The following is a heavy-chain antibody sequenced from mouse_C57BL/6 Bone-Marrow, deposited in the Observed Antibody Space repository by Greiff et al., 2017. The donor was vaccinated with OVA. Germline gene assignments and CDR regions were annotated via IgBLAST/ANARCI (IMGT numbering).Heavy chain of an antibody. CDR3: ARQTTMVTHFDY. CDR2: ISSGGSYT. J-gene: IGHJ2*01. Sequence: EVQLVESGGDLVKPGGSLKLSCAASGFTFSSYGMSWVRQTPDKRLEWVATISSGGSYTYYPDSVKGRFTISRDNAKNTLYLQMSSLKSEDTAMYYCARQTTMVTHFDYWGQGTTLTVSS. CDR1: GFTFSSYG. V-gene: IGHV5-6*01. D-gene: IGHD2-2*01.